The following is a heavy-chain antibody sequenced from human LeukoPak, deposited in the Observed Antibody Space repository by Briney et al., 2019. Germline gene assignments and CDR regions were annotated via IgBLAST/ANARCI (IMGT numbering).Heavy chain of an antibody. CDR2: IYYSGST. CDR1: GGSISGYY. Sequence: SETLSLTCTVSGGSISGYYWSWIRQPPGKGLEWIGYIYYSGSTNYNPSLKSRVTISVDTSKNQFSLKLSSVTAADTAVYYCASIAVAGTVEYWGQGTLVTVSS. V-gene: IGHV4-59*08. D-gene: IGHD6-19*01. J-gene: IGHJ4*02. CDR3: ASIAVAGTVEY.